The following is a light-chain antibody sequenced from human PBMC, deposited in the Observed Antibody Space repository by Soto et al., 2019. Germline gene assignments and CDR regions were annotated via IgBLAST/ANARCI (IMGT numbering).Light chain of an antibody. CDR2: GAS. CDR3: QQSDSSPKT. V-gene: IGKV3-20*01. CDR1: QSVSSSY. J-gene: IGKJ1*01. Sequence: EIVLTQSPGTLSLSPGERATLSCRASQSVSSSYLAWYQQKPGQAPRLLIYGASSRATGIPDRFSGSGSGTDFTLTISRLEPEDFEVYYCQQSDSSPKTLGQGTKVDIK.